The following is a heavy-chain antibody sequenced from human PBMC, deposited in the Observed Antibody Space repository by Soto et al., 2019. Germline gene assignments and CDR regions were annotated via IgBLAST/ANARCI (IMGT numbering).Heavy chain of an antibody. CDR1: GGSISSGGYY. V-gene: IGHV4-31*03. J-gene: IGHJ5*02. CDR3: GRGGYDFQPKTWFHT. D-gene: IGHD3-3*01. Sequence: TLSLTCTVSGGSISSGGYYWSWIRQHPGKGLEWIGYIYYSGITSYNPSLKSRVTISVDTSKNQFSLKLSSVPAAHPAVYYCGRGGYDFQPKTWFHTWGQETLVTVSS. CDR2: IYYSGIT.